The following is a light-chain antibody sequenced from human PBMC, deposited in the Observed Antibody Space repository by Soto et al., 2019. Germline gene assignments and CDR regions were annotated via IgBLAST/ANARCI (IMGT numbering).Light chain of an antibody. Sequence: DIQMTQSPSTLSASVGDRVTITCRASLTISSYLNWYQQKPGTAPKLLIYGASSLEKGVTSRFSGSGSRTQFTLTISSLQPEDFATYYCQQSYSTPWTFGQGTRVEIK. V-gene: IGKV1-39*01. CDR3: QQSYSTPWT. CDR2: GAS. J-gene: IGKJ1*01. CDR1: LTISSY.